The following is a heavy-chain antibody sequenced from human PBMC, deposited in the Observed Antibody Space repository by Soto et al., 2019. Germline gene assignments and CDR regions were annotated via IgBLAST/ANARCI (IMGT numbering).Heavy chain of an antibody. J-gene: IGHJ3*02. CDR1: GFTFNIYA. V-gene: IGHV3-23*01. CDR3: AKDRMDHNSVWDPFDI. Sequence: PGGSLRLSCAASGFTFNIYAMSWVCQAPGKAPEWVSSIGGGDDDTYYAHSIKDRFTISSDNSKNKLFLQMNSLKDEDTAIYYCAKDRMDHNSVWDPFDIWGQGTMVTVSS. CDR2: IGGGDDDT. D-gene: IGHD1-20*01.